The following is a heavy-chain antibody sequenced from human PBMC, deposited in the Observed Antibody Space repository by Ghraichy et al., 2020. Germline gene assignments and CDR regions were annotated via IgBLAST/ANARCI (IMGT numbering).Heavy chain of an antibody. CDR3: AREYCSGGRCFFGTGGSHFDY. V-gene: IGHV3-74*01. J-gene: IGHJ4*02. Sequence: LSLTCAASGFTLSYYWMHWVRQVPGKGLVWVSRIKSDGSNTIYADSVKGRFTISRDNAKNTLYLQMNSLRAEDTAVYYCAREYCSGGRCFFGTGGSHFDYWGQGNLVTVSS. CDR1: GFTLSYYW. CDR2: IKSDGSNT. D-gene: IGHD2-15*01.